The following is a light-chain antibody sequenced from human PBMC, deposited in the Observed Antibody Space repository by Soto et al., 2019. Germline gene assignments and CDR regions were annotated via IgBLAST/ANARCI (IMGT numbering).Light chain of an antibody. J-gene: IGKJ1*01. CDR1: QSISTW. V-gene: IGKV1-5*01. Sequence: DIQMTQSPSTLSASVGDRVTITCRASQSISTWLAWYQQRPGKAPKLLIFDASSLESGVPSRFSGSGSGTEFTLTISSLQSDDFATYFCQQYNTYSKTFGPGTTVDIK. CDR2: DAS. CDR3: QQYNTYSKT.